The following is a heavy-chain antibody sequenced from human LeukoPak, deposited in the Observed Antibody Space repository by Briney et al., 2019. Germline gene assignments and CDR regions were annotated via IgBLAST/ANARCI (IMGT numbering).Heavy chain of an antibody. CDR1: GFTFSSYG. CDR2: IRYDGSNK. V-gene: IGHV3-30*02. D-gene: IGHD2-2*01. Sequence: PGGSLRLSCAASGFTFSSYGMHWVRQSPGKGLEWVAFIRYDGSNKYHADSVKGRFTISRDNSKSTLYLQMNSLRAEDTAVYYCATDFPRSSTSCYWGYWGQGTLVTVSS. CDR3: ATDFPRSSTSCYWGY. J-gene: IGHJ4*02.